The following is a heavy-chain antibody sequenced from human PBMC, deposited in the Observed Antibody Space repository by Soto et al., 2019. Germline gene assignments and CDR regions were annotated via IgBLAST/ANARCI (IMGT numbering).Heavy chain of an antibody. CDR1: GYTFTNYG. V-gene: IGHV1-18*01. CDR3: ARVRRLVGYFSDYMDV. Sequence: QVQLLQSGAEVKKPGASVKVSCKASGYTFTNYGITWVRQAPGQGLEWRGWISAYNGNTNYTQKLQGRVTMTTDTSTSRAYMELRGLRSDDTAVYYCARVRRLVGYFSDYMDVGGKGTTVTVS. J-gene: IGHJ6*03. D-gene: IGHD6-6*01. CDR2: ISAYNGNT.